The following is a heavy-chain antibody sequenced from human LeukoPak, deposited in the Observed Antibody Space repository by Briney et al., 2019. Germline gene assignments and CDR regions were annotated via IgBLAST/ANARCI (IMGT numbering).Heavy chain of an antibody. Sequence: ASVKVSCKASGYTFTNYDVNWVRQAPGQGLEWMGWMNADNGNRGYAQKFQGRVAFTRDTSINTAYMELSSLTSEDTAVYYCARGHQWLVLIDYWGQGSLVIVSS. V-gene: IGHV1-8*03. CDR3: ARGHQWLVLIDY. CDR1: GYTFTNYD. CDR2: MNADNGNR. D-gene: IGHD6-19*01. J-gene: IGHJ4*02.